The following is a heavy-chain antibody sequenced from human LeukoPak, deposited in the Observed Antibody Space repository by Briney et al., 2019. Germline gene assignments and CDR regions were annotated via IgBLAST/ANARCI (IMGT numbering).Heavy chain of an antibody. CDR1: GGSITSDT. V-gene: IGHV4-59*01. CDR2: RHDSGST. Sequence: AETLSLTCTVSGGSITSDTWSWIRQPPGKGLEWIGNRHDSGSTNYNPSLKSRVTISVDTSKNQFSLKVASVTAADTAVYFCARGPNSGAYYSFDYWGQGTLITVSS. CDR3: ARGPNSGAYYSFDY. J-gene: IGHJ4*02. D-gene: IGHD3-22*01.